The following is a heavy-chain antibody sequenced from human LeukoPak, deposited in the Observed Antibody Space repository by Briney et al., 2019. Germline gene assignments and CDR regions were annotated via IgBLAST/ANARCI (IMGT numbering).Heavy chain of an antibody. V-gene: IGHV4-39*01. D-gene: IGHD3-10*01. CDR1: GGSISSSSYY. Sequence: SETLSLTCTVSGGSISSSSYYWGWIRQPPGKGLEWIGSIYNSGSTYYNPSLKRRVTISVDTSKNRFSLKLSSVTAADTAVYYCARHGFDSWFDPWGQGTLVTASS. CDR3: ARHGFDSWFDP. CDR2: IYNSGST. J-gene: IGHJ5*02.